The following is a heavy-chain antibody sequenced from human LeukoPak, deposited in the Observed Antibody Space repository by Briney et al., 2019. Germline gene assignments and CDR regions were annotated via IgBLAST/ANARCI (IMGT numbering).Heavy chain of an antibody. D-gene: IGHD3-22*01. CDR2: ISGSGGST. CDR1: GFTFSSYA. J-gene: IGHJ5*01. CDR3: ANHHPLGSGYYDS. V-gene: IGHV3-23*01. Sequence: PGGSLRLSCVASGFTFSSYAMSWVRQAPGKGLEWVSAISGSGGSTNYADSVKGRFTISRDNSKNTLYLQMNSLRAEDTAAYYCANHHPLGSGYYDSWGQGTRGTVSS.